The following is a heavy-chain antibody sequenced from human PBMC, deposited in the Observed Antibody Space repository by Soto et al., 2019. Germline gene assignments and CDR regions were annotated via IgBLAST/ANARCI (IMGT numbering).Heavy chain of an antibody. CDR2: ISSSSSYI. CDR1: GFTFSSYS. CDR3: ARLLQDSSGYYYVRRAFDI. Sequence: EVQLVESGGGLVKPGGSLRLSCAASGFTFSSYSMNWVRQAPGKGLEWVSSISSSSSYIYYADSVKGRFTISRDNANNSLYLQMNSLRAEDTAVYYCARLLQDSSGYYYVRRAFDIWGQGTMVTVSS. J-gene: IGHJ3*02. D-gene: IGHD3-22*01. V-gene: IGHV3-21*01.